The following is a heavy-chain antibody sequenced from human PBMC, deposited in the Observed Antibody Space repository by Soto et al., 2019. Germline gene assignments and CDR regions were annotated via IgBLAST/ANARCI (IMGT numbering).Heavy chain of an antibody. J-gene: IGHJ4*02. CDR2: IYWDDDK. CDR1: GTSLTMSGVG. V-gene: IGHV2-5*02. Sequence: QITLKESGPTLVKPTQTLTLTCTFSGTSLTMSGVGVGWIRQPPGKALEWLALIYWDDDKRYSPSLNNRLTNPKDTSKNQVVRRMTNMDPVDTATYYCTHSPEYPVFDYWGQGTLVTVSS. CDR3: THSPEYPVFDY.